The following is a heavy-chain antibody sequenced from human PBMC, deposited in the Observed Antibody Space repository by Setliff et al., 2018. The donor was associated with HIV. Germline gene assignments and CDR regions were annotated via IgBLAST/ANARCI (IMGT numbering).Heavy chain of an antibody. V-gene: IGHV4-34*01. Sequence: SETLSLTCAVYGGSFSGYYWGWIRQPPGKGLEWIGSIYYSGSTNYNPSLRSRVTISVDTSKNQFSLKLSSVTAADTAVYYCATRYCSSTSCYAYDAFDIWGQGTMVTVSS. CDR3: ATRYCSSTSCYAYDAFDI. CDR1: GGSFSGYY. J-gene: IGHJ3*02. CDR2: IYYSGST. D-gene: IGHD2-2*01.